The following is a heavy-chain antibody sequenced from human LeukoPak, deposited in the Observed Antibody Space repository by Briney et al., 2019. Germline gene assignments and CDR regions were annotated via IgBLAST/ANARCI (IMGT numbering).Heavy chain of an antibody. J-gene: IGHJ4*02. CDR1: GFTFINYW. CDR3: AKEAAAADFDY. D-gene: IGHD6-13*01. Sequence: GGSLRLSCAASGFTFINYWMHWVRQAPGKGLVWVSRINGDGSTISYADSVKGRFTISRDNAKNTLYLQMNSLGAEDTAVYYCAKEAAAADFDYWGQGTLVTVSP. CDR2: INGDGSTI. V-gene: IGHV3-74*01.